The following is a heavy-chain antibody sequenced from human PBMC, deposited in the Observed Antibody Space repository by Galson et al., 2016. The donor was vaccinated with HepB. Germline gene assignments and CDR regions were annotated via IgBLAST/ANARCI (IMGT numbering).Heavy chain of an antibody. CDR2: INAGNGNT. CDR1: GYSFTRYT. J-gene: IGHJ4*02. D-gene: IGHD5-12*01. V-gene: IGHV1-3*01. Sequence: SVKVSCKASGYSFTRYTIHWVRQAPGQRLEWMGWINAGNGNTKYSQKFQGRVTISRDTSASTAYMELSSLRSEDTTMYYCARSYSGYDHFDYWGQGTLVTVSS. CDR3: ARSYSGYDHFDY.